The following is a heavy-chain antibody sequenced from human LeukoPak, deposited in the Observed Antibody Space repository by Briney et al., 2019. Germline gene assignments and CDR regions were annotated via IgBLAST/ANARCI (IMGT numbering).Heavy chain of an antibody. D-gene: IGHD3-10*01. V-gene: IGHV4-39*07. Sequence: SETLSLTCTVSGGSIRSSRYYWGWIRQPPGKGLEWIGSLYYSGSTYYNPSLKSRVTISVDKSKNQFSLKLSSVTAADTAVYYCARVPLLWFGELMSGPLDPRTNWFDPWGQGTLVTVSS. CDR1: GGSIRSSRYY. J-gene: IGHJ5*02. CDR2: LYYSGST. CDR3: ARVPLLWFGELMSGPLDPRTNWFDP.